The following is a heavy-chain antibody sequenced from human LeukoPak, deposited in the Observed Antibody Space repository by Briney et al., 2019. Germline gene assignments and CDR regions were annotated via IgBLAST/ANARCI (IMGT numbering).Heavy chain of an antibody. D-gene: IGHD3-10*02. Sequence: SVKVSCKASGGTFSSYAISWVRQAPGQGLEWMGGIIPIFGTANYAQKFQGRVTITTDESTSTAYMELSSLRSEDTAVYYCARDQYVSRWFDPWGQGTLVTVSS. J-gene: IGHJ5*02. CDR3: ARDQYVSRWFDP. CDR1: GGTFSSYA. V-gene: IGHV1-69*05. CDR2: IIPIFGTA.